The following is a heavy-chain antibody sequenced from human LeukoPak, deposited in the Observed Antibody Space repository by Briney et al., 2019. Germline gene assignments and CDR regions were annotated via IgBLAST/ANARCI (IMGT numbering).Heavy chain of an antibody. V-gene: IGHV1-2*02. J-gene: IGHJ3*02. D-gene: IGHD1-1*01. CDR3: ASHLLSLQQLVLGDASDI. Sequence: ASVKVSCKASGYTFTSYGISWVRQAPGQGLEWMGWINPNSGGTNYAQKFQGRVTMTRDTSISTAYMELTSLRSDDTAVYYCASHLLSLQQLVLGDASDIWGPGTMVTVSS. CDR2: INPNSGGT. CDR1: GYTFTSYG.